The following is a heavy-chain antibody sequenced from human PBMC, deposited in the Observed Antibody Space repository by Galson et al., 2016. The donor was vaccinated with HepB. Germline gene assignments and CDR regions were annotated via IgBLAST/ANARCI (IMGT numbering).Heavy chain of an antibody. D-gene: IGHD6-19*01. V-gene: IGHV4-39*01. CDR2: IHSSGTS. Sequence: SETLSLTCTVSGVSVSSSYYFWGWVRQPPGKGLEWIGLIHSSGTSHYDPSLNSRLTMSVETAKNQFSLRLSSVTAADTAVYYCARSSASRNGYFASWGQGTLVTVSS. CDR1: GVSVSSSYYF. J-gene: IGHJ4*02. CDR3: ARSSASRNGYFAS.